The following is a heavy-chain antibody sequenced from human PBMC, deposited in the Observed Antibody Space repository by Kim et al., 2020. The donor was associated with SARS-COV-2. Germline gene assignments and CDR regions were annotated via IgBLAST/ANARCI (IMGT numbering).Heavy chain of an antibody. J-gene: IGHJ4*02. CDR1: GGSISSYY. D-gene: IGHD3-16*02. CDR2: IYYSGST. CDR3: ARDRGTVGDYDYVWGSYRPPPGYYFDY. V-gene: IGHV4-59*13. Sequence: SETLSLTCTVSGGSISSYYWSWIRQPPGKGLEWIGYIYYSGSTNYNPSLKSRVTISVDTSKNQFSLKLSSVTAADTAVYYCARDRGTVGDYDYVWGSYRPPPGYYFDYWGQGTLVTVSS.